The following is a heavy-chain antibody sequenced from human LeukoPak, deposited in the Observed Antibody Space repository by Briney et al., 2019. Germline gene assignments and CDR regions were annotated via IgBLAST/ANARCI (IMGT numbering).Heavy chain of an antibody. V-gene: IGHV3-72*01. D-gene: IGHD3-16*01. CDR3: ARVMTSVGG. CDR2: TRNKANSYTT. CDR1: GFTLIDHF. Sequence: GGSLRLSCAVSGFTLIDHFRDWSRQAPGKGLQWVGRTRNKANSYTTEYAASVKGRFTISRDDSKNSLYLQMDSLKTEDTAVYYCARVMTSVGGWGQGTLVTVSS. J-gene: IGHJ4*02.